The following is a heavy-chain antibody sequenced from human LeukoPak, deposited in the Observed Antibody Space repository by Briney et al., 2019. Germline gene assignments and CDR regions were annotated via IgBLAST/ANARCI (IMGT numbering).Heavy chain of an antibody. D-gene: IGHD2-15*01. CDR2: MNPNSGNT. Sequence: ASVKVSCKASGYTFTSYDINWVRQAPGQGLECMGWMNPNSGNTGYAQKLQGRVTMTRNTTISTAYMERSSLRSEDTAVYYCAIGRVACYYGMDVWGQEPTVTVSS. CDR1: GYTFTSYD. J-gene: IGHJ6*02. CDR3: AIGRVACYYGMDV. V-gene: IGHV1-8*01.